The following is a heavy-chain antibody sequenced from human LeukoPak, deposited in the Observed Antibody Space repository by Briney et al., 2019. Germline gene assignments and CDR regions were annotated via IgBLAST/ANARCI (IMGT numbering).Heavy chain of an antibody. V-gene: IGHV3-7*01. J-gene: IGHJ5*02. Sequence: GGSLRLSCAASGFTFSSYWMTWVRQAPGKGLEWVANINQDGSEKYYVDSVKGRFTISRDNARSSLYLQMNSLRAEDTAVYYCARGGRGWFDPWGQGTLVTVSS. CDR1: GFTFSSYW. CDR3: ARGGRGWFDP. CDR2: INQDGSEK. D-gene: IGHD3-10*01.